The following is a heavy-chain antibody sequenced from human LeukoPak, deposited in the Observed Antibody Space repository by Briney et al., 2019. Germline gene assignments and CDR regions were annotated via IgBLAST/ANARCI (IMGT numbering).Heavy chain of an antibody. D-gene: IGHD2-15*01. Sequence: GGSLRLSCAVSGFIFSIYAIHWVCQAPGKGLEWVAVISSDGSNKYYADSVKGRFTISRDNSKNTLFLQMNYLRADDTAVYYCARVVNVGSCGSCDYYFGMDVWGQGTTVTVSS. J-gene: IGHJ6*02. V-gene: IGHV3-30*04. CDR3: ARVVNVGSCGSCDYYFGMDV. CDR2: ISSDGSNK. CDR1: GFIFSIYA.